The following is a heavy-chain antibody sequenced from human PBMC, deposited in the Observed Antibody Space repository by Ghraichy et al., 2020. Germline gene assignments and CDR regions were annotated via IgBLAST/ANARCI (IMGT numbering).Heavy chain of an antibody. Sequence: SETLSLTCTVSGGSISSGGYYWSWIRQHPGKGLEWIGYIYYSGSTYYNPSLKSRVTISVDTSKNQFSLKLSSVTAADTAVYYCARGVMIVDPEGFDPWGQGTLVTVSS. V-gene: IGHV4-31*03. CDR1: GGSISSGGYY. D-gene: IGHD3-22*01. CDR3: ARGVMIVDPEGFDP. J-gene: IGHJ5*02. CDR2: IYYSGST.